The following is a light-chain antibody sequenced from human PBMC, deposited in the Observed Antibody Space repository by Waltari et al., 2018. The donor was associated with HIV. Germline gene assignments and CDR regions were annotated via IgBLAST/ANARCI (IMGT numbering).Light chain of an antibody. V-gene: IGLV1-40*01. CDR2: GNS. Sequence: QSELTPPPSVSAAPGQRVTISCTGSSSNIGAGYGVHWYQQVPGRAPKVVIYGNSNRPSGVPDRFSGSKSGSSASLVITGLQSEDEADYYCQSYDSNLSGLFGGGTKVTVL. J-gene: IGLJ2*01. CDR3: QSYDSNLSGL. CDR1: SSNIGAGYG.